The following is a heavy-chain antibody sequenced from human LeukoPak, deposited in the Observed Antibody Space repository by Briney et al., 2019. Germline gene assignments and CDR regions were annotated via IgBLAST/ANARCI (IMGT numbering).Heavy chain of an antibody. CDR3: ARPSSSWPTGDDAFDI. V-gene: IGHV1-8*01. CDR1: GYTFTSYD. Sequence: ASVKVSCKASGYTFTSYDINWVRQATGQGLEWMGWMNPNSGNTGYAQKFQGRVTMTRDTSISTAYMELSRLRSDDTAVYYCARPSSSWPTGDDAFDIWGQGTMVTVSS. CDR2: MNPNSGNT. J-gene: IGHJ3*02. D-gene: IGHD6-13*01.